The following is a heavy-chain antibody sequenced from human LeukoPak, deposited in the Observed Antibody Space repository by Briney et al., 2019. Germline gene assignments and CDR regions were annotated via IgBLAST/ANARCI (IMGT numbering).Heavy chain of an antibody. CDR2: IYATGST. CDR3: ARHGSVRSPLGP. Sequence: SETLSLTCTVSGGSISSYYWSWIRQPPGKGLEWIGYIYATGSTNYNPSLKSRVTISVDTSKNQFSLNLRSVTAADAAAYYCARHGSVRSPLGPWGQGTLVTVSS. V-gene: IGHV4-4*09. CDR1: GGSISSYY. J-gene: IGHJ5*02. D-gene: IGHD3-10*01.